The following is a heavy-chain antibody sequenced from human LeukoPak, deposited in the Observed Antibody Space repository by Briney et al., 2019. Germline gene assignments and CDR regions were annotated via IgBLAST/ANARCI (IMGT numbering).Heavy chain of an antibody. CDR3: AKDASARVIDY. CDR1: GFTFSSYG. D-gene: IGHD2-2*01. Sequence: GGSLRLSCAASGFTFSSYGMHWVRRAPGKGLEWVAVISYDGSNKYYADSVKGRFTISRDNSKNTLYLQMNSLRAEDTAVYYCAKDASARVIDYWGQGTLVTVSS. CDR2: ISYDGSNK. J-gene: IGHJ4*02. V-gene: IGHV3-30*18.